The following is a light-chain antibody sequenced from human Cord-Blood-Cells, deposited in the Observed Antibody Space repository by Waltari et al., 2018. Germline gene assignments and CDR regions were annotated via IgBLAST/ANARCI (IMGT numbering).Light chain of an antibody. Sequence: AIRMTQSPSSFSPSTGDTGPITCRAGQGISSYLAWYQQKPGKAPKLLIYAASTLQSGVPSRFSGSGSGSDFTLTISCLQAEDFATYYCQQYYSYPRTFGQGTKVEIK. V-gene: IGKV1-8*01. CDR2: AAS. CDR3: QQYYSYPRT. J-gene: IGKJ1*01. CDR1: QGISSY.